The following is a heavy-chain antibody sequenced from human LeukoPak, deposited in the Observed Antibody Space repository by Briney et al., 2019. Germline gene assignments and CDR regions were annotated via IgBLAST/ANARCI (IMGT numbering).Heavy chain of an antibody. CDR2: IWYDGSNK. CDR3: GKVGRRGYYYGGDW. V-gene: IGHV3-33*06. Sequence: GGSQRLSCAASGVTVSSKDMSWVRQAPGKGLEWVAVIWYDGSNKYYADSVKGRFIISRDNSKNTLYLQMSSLRVEDTAVYYCGKVGRRGYYYGGDWWGQGTLVSVFS. J-gene: IGHJ4*02. CDR1: GVTVSSKD. D-gene: IGHD3-22*01.